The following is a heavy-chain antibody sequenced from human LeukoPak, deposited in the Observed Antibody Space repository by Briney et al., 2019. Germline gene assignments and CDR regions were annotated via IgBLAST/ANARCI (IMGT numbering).Heavy chain of an antibody. D-gene: IGHD6-13*01. Sequence: ASVKVSCKASGGTFSSYAISWVRQAPGQGLEWMGRIIPILGIANYAQKFQGRVTITADKSTSTAYMELSSLRSEDTAVYYCARDPSSSWYSSDYWGQGTLVTVSS. J-gene: IGHJ4*02. V-gene: IGHV1-69*04. CDR1: GGTFSSYA. CDR3: ARDPSSSWYSSDY. CDR2: IIPILGIA.